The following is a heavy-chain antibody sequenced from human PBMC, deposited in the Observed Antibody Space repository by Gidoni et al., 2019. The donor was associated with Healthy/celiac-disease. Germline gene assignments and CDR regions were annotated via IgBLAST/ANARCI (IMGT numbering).Heavy chain of an antibody. J-gene: IGHJ3*02. Sequence: QVQLVESGGGVVQPGRSLRLSCAASGFNFSSYAMHWVRQAPGKGLEWVAVISYDGSNKYYADSVNGRFTISRDNSKNTLYLQMNSLRAENTAVYYCSGEGDDYGADHDAFDIWVQVTMVTVSS. CDR2: ISYDGSNK. CDR3: SGEGDDYGADHDAFDI. V-gene: IGHV3-30*04. CDR1: GFNFSSYA. D-gene: IGHD4-17*01.